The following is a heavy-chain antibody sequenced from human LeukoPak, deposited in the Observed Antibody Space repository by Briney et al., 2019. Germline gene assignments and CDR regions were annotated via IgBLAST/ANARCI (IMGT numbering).Heavy chain of an antibody. Sequence: SETLSLTCIVTGGSIGDYYWSWIRQAPGRGLEWITYMHYSGIQNYNPSLKSRATVSIATSINQFSLRVDSVTAAATAVYYCARHGGSAFYFHHQRAFDIWGQGTVATVSS. CDR3: ARHGGSAFYFHHQRAFDI. CDR2: MHYSGIQ. V-gene: IGHV4-59*08. J-gene: IGHJ3*02. CDR1: GGSIGDYY. D-gene: IGHD3-10*01.